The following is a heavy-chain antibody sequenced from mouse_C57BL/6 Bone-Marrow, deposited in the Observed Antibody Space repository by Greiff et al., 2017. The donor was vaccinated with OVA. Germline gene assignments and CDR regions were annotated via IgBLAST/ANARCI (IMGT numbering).Heavy chain of an antibody. J-gene: IGHJ2*01. V-gene: IGHV5-17*01. D-gene: IGHD2-4*01. CDR1: GFTFSDHG. CDR3: ARHDYDEGFDY. Sequence: EVQVVESGGGLVKPGGSLKLSCAASGFTFSDHGMHWVRQAPEKGLEWVAYISSGSSTIYYADTVKGRFTISRDNAKNTLFLQMTSLRSEDTAMYYCARHDYDEGFDYWGQGTTLTVSS. CDR2: ISSGSSTI.